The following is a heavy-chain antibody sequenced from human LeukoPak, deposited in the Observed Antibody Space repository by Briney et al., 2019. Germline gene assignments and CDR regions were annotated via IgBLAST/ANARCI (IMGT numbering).Heavy chain of an antibody. CDR1: GGSISSGGYY. CDR3: ARGIFGVALDAFDI. D-gene: IGHD3-3*01. J-gene: IGHJ3*02. Sequence: PSETLSLTCTVSGGSISSGGYYWSWIRQPPGKGLEWIGYIYHSGSTYYNPSLKSRVTISVDTSKNQFSLKLSSVIAADTAVYYCARGIFGVALDAFDIWGQGTMVTVSS. CDR2: IYHSGST. V-gene: IGHV4-30-2*02.